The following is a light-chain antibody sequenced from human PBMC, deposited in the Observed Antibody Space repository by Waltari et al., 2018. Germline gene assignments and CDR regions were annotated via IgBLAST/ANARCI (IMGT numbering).Light chain of an antibody. CDR1: TSNIGQAL. CDR3: ATWDDRQSGVV. CDR2: RDN. V-gene: IGLV1-47*01. J-gene: IGLJ2*01. Sequence: QTILTQPHSASGHPGQRVTVSCSGATSNIGQALFHWYQQLPGTAPKLLIYRDNQRPSGVPDRFSGSRSGTSASLAISGLRPDDEASYYCATWDDRQSGVVFGGGTTLTVL.